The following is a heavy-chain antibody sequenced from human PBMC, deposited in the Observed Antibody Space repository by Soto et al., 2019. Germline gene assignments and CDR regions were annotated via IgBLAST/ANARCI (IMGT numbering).Heavy chain of an antibody. V-gene: IGHV3-33*01. Sequence: HPGGSLRLSCAASGFTFISYGMHWVRQAPGKGLEWVAVIWYDGSNKYYADSVKGRFTISRDNSNKTLYLQMNSLRAEDTAVYYCARERTAMVVPPDYWGQGTLVNDSS. CDR1: GFTFISYG. CDR2: IWYDGSNK. CDR3: ARERTAMVVPPDY. J-gene: IGHJ4*02. D-gene: IGHD5-18*01.